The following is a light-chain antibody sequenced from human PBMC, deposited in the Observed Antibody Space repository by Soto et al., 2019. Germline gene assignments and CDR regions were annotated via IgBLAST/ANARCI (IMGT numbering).Light chain of an antibody. Sequence: QSVLTQPPSASGSPGQSVTISCTGTSSDVGKYDYVSWFQHHPGKAPKLIIYEVSKRPSGVPDRFSGSKSGSTASLTVSGLQTEDEADYYCSSYTSSSSYVFGTGTKGTVL. J-gene: IGLJ1*01. CDR2: EVS. V-gene: IGLV2-8*01. CDR3: SSYTSSSSYV. CDR1: SSDVGKYDY.